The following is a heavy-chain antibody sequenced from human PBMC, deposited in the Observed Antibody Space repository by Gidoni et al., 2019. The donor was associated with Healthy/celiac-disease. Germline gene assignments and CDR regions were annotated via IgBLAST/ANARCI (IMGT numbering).Heavy chain of an antibody. D-gene: IGHD2-15*01. V-gene: IGHV4-4*02. Sequence: QVQLQESGPGLVTPSGTLSLTCAVSGGSISSSNWWSWVRQPPGKGLELIGEIYHSGSTNYNPSLKSRVTISVDKSKNQFSLKLSSVTAADTAVYYCARVGYCSGGSCYSGGFDYWGQGTLVTVSS. CDR2: IYHSGST. CDR3: ARVGYCSGGSCYSGGFDY. J-gene: IGHJ4*02. CDR1: GGSISSSNW.